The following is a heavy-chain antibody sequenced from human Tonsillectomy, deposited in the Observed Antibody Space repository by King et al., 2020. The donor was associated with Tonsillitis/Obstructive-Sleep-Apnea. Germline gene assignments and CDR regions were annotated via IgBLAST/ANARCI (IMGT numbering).Heavy chain of an antibody. V-gene: IGHV3-72*01. J-gene: IGHJ3*02. CDR3: ARGDCSDGSCYPDDAFDI. D-gene: IGHD2-15*01. CDR1: GFTFSDHY. Sequence: VQLVESGGGLVQPGGSLRLSCAASGFTFSDHYMDWVRQAPGKGLEWVGRTRNKANSYTTEYAASVKGRFTISRDDSKNSLYLQMNSLKTEDTAVYYCARGDCSDGSCYPDDAFDIWGQGTMVTVSS. CDR2: TRNKANSYTT.